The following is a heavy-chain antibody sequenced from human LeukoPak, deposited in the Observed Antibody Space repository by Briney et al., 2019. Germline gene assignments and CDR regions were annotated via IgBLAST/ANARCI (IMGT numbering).Heavy chain of an antibody. V-gene: IGHV4-59*08. D-gene: IGHD5-18*01. Sequence: PSETLSLTCTVYGGSISSYYWSWIRQPPGKGLEWIGYIYYSGSTNYNPSLKSRVTISVDTSKNQFSLKLRSVTAADTAVYYCARQDSYGNYYFDYWGQGTLVTVS. CDR2: IYYSGST. J-gene: IGHJ4*02. CDR1: GGSISSYY. CDR3: ARQDSYGNYYFDY.